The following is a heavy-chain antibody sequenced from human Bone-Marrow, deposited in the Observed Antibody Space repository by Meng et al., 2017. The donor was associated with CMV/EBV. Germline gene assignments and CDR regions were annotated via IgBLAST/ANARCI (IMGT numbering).Heavy chain of an antibody. J-gene: IGHJ6*02. CDR3: ARVDNAYYYYGVDV. CDR1: GFSFGDYA. D-gene: IGHD1-1*01. Sequence: ETLSLTCAASGFSFGDYAMSWVRQAPGKGLQWVSGIDWNGGNTGYADSVKGRFTIPRDNAKNSLVLQMNSLRAEDTAFYYCARVDNAYYYYGVDVWGQGTTVTVSS. V-gene: IGHV3-20*04. CDR2: IDWNGGNT.